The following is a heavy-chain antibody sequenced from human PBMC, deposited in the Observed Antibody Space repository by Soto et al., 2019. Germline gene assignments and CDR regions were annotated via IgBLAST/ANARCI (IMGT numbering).Heavy chain of an antibody. CDR2: IKQDGSEK. V-gene: IGHV3-7*01. CDR3: ARDQDYYGSGTNY. D-gene: IGHD3-10*01. CDR1: GFTFSSYW. J-gene: IGHJ4*02. Sequence: GGSLRLSCAASGFTFSSYWMSWVRQAPGKGLEWVANIKQDGSEKYYVDSVKGRFTISRDNAKNSLYLQMNSLRAEDTAVYYCARDQDYYGSGTNYWGQGTLVTVSS.